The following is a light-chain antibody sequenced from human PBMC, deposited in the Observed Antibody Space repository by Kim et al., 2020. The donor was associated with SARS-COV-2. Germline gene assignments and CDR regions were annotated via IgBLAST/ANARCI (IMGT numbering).Light chain of an antibody. CDR2: GAS. Sequence: LSPGERATLSCRASQSVTSNYLAWYQQRPGQAPRLLIYGASSRATGIPDRFSGSGSGTDFTLTISRLEPEDFAVYYCQQYCTSKTFGRGTKVDIK. CDR3: QQYCTSKT. V-gene: IGKV3-20*01. J-gene: IGKJ1*01. CDR1: QSVTSNY.